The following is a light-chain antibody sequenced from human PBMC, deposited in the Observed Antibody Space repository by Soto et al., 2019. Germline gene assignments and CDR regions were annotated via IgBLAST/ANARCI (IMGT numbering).Light chain of an antibody. Sequence: QSVLTQPASVSGSPGQSITISCSGGSSDVGNYNRVSWYRQHPGKAPQLIVYEVKNRPSGVSNRFSGSKSGNTASLTISGLQAEDEAEYYCSSYTNINTRACVFGTGTKLTVL. CDR3: SSYTNINTRACV. CDR1: SSDVGNYNR. V-gene: IGLV2-14*02. J-gene: IGLJ1*01. CDR2: EVK.